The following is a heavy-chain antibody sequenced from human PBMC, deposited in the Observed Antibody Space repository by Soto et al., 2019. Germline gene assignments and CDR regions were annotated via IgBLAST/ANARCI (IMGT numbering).Heavy chain of an antibody. Sequence: GSLRLSCAASGFTFVSYTMNWVRQAPGKGLGWVSGVSGSGGSRNYADSVKGRFTISRDNSKNTLSLQMSSVRVDDTAVYYCVKPMSLRYLGSDFDFWGQGILVTVSS. CDR3: VKPMSLRYLGSDFDF. CDR1: GFTFVSYT. D-gene: IGHD3-9*01. CDR2: VSGSGGSR. J-gene: IGHJ4*02. V-gene: IGHV3-23*01.